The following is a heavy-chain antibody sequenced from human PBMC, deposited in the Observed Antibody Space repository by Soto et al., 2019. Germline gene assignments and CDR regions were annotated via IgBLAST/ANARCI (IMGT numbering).Heavy chain of an antibody. D-gene: IGHD2-15*01. Sequence: QVQLQESGPVLVKPSETLSLTCTVSGGSISSYYWSWIRQPPGKGLEWIGYIYYSGSTNYNPSLKSRVTISVDTSKNQSPLKLSSVTAADTAVYYCARRYGGTFDYRGQVPLGTVSS. J-gene: IGHJ4*02. CDR2: IYYSGST. V-gene: IGHV4-59*08. CDR1: GGSISSYY. CDR3: ARRYGGTFDY.